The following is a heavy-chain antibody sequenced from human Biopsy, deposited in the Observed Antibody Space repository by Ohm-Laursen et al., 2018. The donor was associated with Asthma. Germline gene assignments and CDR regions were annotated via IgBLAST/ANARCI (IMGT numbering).Heavy chain of an antibody. Sequence: SSVKVSCKASGYTFTSYAMHWVRQAPGQRLEWMGWINAGNGNTKYSQKFQGRVTITRDTSASTAYMELSSLRSEDTAVYYCARTYYDFLTGQVNDAFAMWGQGTMVIVSS. CDR1: GYTFTSYA. CDR3: ARTYYDFLTGQVNDAFAM. CDR2: INAGNGNT. V-gene: IGHV1-3*01. J-gene: IGHJ3*02. D-gene: IGHD3-9*01.